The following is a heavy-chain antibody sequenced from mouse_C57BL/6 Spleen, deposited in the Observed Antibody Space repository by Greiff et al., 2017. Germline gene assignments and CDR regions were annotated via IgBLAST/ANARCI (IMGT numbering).Heavy chain of an antibody. V-gene: IGHV1-82*01. Sequence: VQLQQSGPELVKPGASVKISCTASGYAFSSSWMNWVKQRPGKGLEWIGRIYPGDGDTNYNGKFKGKATLTAAKYSSTAYMQLSSPTSEDSAVYFSARSPQATGFDYWGQGTTLTVSS. CDR2: IYPGDGDT. D-gene: IGHD3-2*02. CDR3: ARSPQATGFDY. J-gene: IGHJ2*01. CDR1: GYAFSSSW.